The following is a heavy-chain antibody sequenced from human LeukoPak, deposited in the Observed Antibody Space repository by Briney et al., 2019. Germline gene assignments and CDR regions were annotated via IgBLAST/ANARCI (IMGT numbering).Heavy chain of an antibody. D-gene: IGHD1-26*01. CDR2: ISAYNGNT. CDR3: ARVRWELLGVDY. V-gene: IGHV1-18*01. J-gene: IGHJ4*02. Sequence: ASVKVSCKASGGTFSSYAISWVRQAPGQGLEWMGWISAYNGNTNYAQKLQGRVTMTTDTSTSTAYMELRSLRSDDTAVYYCARVRWELLGVDYWGQGTLVTVSS. CDR1: GGTFSSYA.